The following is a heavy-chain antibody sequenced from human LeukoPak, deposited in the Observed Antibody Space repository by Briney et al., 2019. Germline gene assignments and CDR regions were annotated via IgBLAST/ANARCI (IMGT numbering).Heavy chain of an antibody. J-gene: IGHJ3*02. CDR2: ISSSSSYI. Sequence: GGSLRLSCAASGFTFSSYSMNWVRQAPGKGLEWVSSISSSSSYIYYADSVKGRFTISRDNAKNSLYLQMNNLRAEDTAVYYCARDRDENYSDVFDIWGQGTMVTVSS. CDR1: GFTFSSYS. V-gene: IGHV3-21*01. D-gene: IGHD1-7*01. CDR3: ARDRDENYSDVFDI.